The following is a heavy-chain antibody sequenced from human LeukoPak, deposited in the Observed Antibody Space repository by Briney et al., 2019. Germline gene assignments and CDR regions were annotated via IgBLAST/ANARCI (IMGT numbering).Heavy chain of an antibody. CDR2: IYSGGST. V-gene: IGHV3-53*01. Sequence: PGGSLRLSCAASGFTVSSNYMSWVRQAPGKGLEWVSVIYSGGSTYYADSVKGRFTISRDNSKNTLYLQMNSLRAEDTAVYYCARARGSYYFDWFDPWGQGTLDTVSS. D-gene: IGHD1-26*01. CDR1: GFTVSSNY. J-gene: IGHJ5*02. CDR3: ARARGSYYFDWFDP.